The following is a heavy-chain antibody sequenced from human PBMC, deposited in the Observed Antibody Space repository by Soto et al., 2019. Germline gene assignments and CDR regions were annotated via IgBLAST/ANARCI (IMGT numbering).Heavy chain of an antibody. V-gene: IGHV6-1*01. D-gene: IGHD2-8*01. J-gene: IGHJ6*03. CDR3: ARDSYCPNGVCSDYYYYYMDV. CDR1: GDSVSSNSAA. CDR2: TYYRSKWYN. Sequence: PSQTLSLTCAISGDSVSSNSAAWNWIRQSLSRGLEWLGRTYYRSKWYNDYAVSVKSRITINPDTSKNQFSLQLNSVTPEDTAVYYCARDSYCPNGVCSDYYYYYMDVWGKGTTVTVSS.